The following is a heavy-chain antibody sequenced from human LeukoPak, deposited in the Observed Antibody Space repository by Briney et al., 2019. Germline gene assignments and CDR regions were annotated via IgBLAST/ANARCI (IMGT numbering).Heavy chain of an antibody. CDR1: RFTFTSYW. Sequence: GGSLRLSCAASRFTFTSYWMSWVRQAPGKGLEWVAKINKDGSEKYYVDSVKGRFTISRDNAKNSLYLQTNSLRAEDTAVYYCARDRTGNNDFWSGYTTFFDYWGQGTLVTVSS. J-gene: IGHJ4*02. CDR3: ARDRTGNNDFWSGYTTFFDY. CDR2: INKDGSEK. D-gene: IGHD3-3*01. V-gene: IGHV3-7*01.